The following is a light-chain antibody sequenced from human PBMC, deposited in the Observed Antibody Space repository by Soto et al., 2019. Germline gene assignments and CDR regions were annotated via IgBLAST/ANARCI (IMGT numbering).Light chain of an antibody. CDR2: GAS. J-gene: IGKJ1*01. Sequence: EVGMKQSASTVSVSQGESATLSCRASQSVSNNLTWYQQKPGQPPRLLIYGASTRATGVPGRFSGSGSGTEFTLTISSLQSEDFAVYYCQPYNDWWTFGQGTKVDIK. CDR1: QSVSNN. V-gene: IGKV3-15*01. CDR3: QPYNDWWT.